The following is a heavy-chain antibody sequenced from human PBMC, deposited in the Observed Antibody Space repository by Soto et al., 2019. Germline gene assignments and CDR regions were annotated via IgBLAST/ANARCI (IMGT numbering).Heavy chain of an antibody. D-gene: IGHD2-15*01. CDR1: GFTFSNYW. CDR3: SRDVVVGAKALNY. CDR2: IKEDGSEK. Sequence: HPGGSLRLSCAASGFTFSNYWMTWVRQAPGKGLEWVANIKEDGSEKHYVDSVKGRFTISRDNAKNSLYLQMNSLRVEDTAVYFRSRDVVVGAKALNYWGQGARVTVSS. V-gene: IGHV3-7*01. J-gene: IGHJ4*02.